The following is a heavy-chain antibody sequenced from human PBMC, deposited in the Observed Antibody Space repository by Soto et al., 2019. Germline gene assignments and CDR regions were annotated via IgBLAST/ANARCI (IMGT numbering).Heavy chain of an antibody. D-gene: IGHD2-2*01. J-gene: IGHJ4*02. CDR2: IYYGGIT. CDR3: AQSTGWPGFDF. Sequence: SETLSLTCTVSGGSISSYYWSWIRQPPGKGLEWIGHIYYGGITKYNPSLTSRVIISVDTSKSQVSLKLASVTAADTAVYYCAQSTGWPGFDFWGQGVLVTVSS. CDR1: GGSISSYY. V-gene: IGHV4-59*01.